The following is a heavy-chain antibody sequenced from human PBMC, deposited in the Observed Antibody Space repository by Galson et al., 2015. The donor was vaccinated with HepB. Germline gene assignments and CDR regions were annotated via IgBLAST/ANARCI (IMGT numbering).Heavy chain of an antibody. V-gene: IGHV3-23*01. CDR2: INSGGRT. CDR1: GFTFSGFA. CDR3: ARAYCSGCSCYSGSSPFDY. Sequence: SLRLSCAASGFTFSGFAMSWVRQTPGKGLEWVSNINSGGRTNYADSVKGRFTISRDNSKNTLFLQMNSLRAEDTAIYYRARAYCSGCSCYSGSSPFDYWGQGTLVTVSS. J-gene: IGHJ4*02. D-gene: IGHD2-15*01.